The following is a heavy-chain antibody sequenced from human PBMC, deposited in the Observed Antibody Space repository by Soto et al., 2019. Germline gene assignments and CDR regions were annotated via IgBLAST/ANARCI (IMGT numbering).Heavy chain of an antibody. CDR2: IYYSGST. CDR3: ARDGSSGWYGVFDY. J-gene: IGHJ4*02. CDR1: GGSISSGGYY. Sequence: PSETLSLTCTVSGGSISSGGYYWSWIRQHPGKGLEWIGYIYYSGSTYYNPSLKSRVTISVDTSKNQFSLKLSSVTAADTAVYYCARDGSSGWYGVFDYWGQGTLVTVSS. D-gene: IGHD6-19*01. V-gene: IGHV4-31*03.